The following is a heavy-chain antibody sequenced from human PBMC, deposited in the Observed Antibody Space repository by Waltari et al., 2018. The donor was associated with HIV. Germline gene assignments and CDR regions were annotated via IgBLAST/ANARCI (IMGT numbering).Heavy chain of an antibody. Sequence: QVQLQESGPGLVKPSETLSLTCSVSGDSIDGSVFHWGWIRQSPGKGLEWIGSLYYIGTTVFHPSLKSRVTISVDASKNRFSLNLSSVTAADTAVYYCARHGTTANFAFWGQGTLVTVSS. CDR1: GDSIDGSVFH. CDR2: LYYIGTT. CDR3: ARHGTTANFAF. V-gene: IGHV4-39*01. D-gene: IGHD4-17*01. J-gene: IGHJ4*02.